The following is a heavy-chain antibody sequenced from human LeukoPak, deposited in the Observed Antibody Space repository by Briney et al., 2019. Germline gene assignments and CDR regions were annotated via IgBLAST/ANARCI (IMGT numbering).Heavy chain of an antibody. D-gene: IGHD3-3*01. CDR1: GFTFSSYA. J-gene: IGHJ6*03. Sequence: SGGSLRLXCAASGFTFSSYAMSWVRQAPGKGLEWVSAISGSGGSTYYADSAKGRFTISRDNSKNTLYLQMNSLRAEDTAVYYCAKGGRGFQGSGYYPFASNYYYYTDVWGKGTTVTVSS. CDR3: AKGGRGFQGSGYYPFASNYYYYTDV. V-gene: IGHV3-23*01. CDR2: ISGSGGST.